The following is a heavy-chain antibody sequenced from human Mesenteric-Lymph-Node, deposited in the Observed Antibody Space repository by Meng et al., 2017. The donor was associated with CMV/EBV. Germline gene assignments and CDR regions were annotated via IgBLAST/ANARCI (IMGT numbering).Heavy chain of an antibody. CDR3: ARDGGETMGFDY. CDR2: MFYDGIT. J-gene: IGHJ4*02. Sequence: SETLSLTCTVSGGSITTKNYYWVLIRQSPGKGLEWIGSMFYDGITYYNPSLKSRVTISVDTSKNQFSLRLSSVTAADTAVYYCARDGGETMGFDYWGQGTLVTVSS. V-gene: IGHV4-39*07. D-gene: IGHD3-16*01. CDR1: GGSITTKNYY.